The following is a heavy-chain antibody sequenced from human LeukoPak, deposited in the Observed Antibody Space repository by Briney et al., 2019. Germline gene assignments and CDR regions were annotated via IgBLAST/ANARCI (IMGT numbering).Heavy chain of an antibody. CDR1: GGSISNYY. Sequence: SETLSLTCTVSGGSISNYYWSWIRQPPGKGLEWSGYIFYSGNTNYNPSLKSRLTISLDTSKNQFSLKLSSVTAADTAVYYCARSPHYYYQSSGYHGYFDYWGQGTLVTVSS. CDR3: ARSPHYYYQSSGYHGYFDY. J-gene: IGHJ4*02. V-gene: IGHV4-59*01. CDR2: IFYSGNT. D-gene: IGHD3-22*01.